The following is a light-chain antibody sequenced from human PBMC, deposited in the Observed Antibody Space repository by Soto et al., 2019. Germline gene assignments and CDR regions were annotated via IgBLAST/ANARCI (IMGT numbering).Light chain of an antibody. Sequence: EIVMRQSPATLSVSPGERATLSCRASQSVSSKLAWYQQKPGQAPRLLINGASTRATGIPARFSGSGSGTEFTLTISSLQSEDFAVYYCQQYNNWPRTFGQGTKLEIK. CDR2: GAS. CDR3: QQYNNWPRT. J-gene: IGKJ2*01. V-gene: IGKV3-15*01. CDR1: QSVSSK.